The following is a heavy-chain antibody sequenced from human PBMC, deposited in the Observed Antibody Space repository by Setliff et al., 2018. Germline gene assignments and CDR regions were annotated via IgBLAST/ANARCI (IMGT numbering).Heavy chain of an antibody. D-gene: IGHD7-27*01. Sequence: SCAASGFTFSSFPMNWVRQAPGKGLQWVSYISGSGNTIYYADSVKGRFTISRDNAKKSLYLQMSSLRAEDTAVYYCAKGGLTRDYWWQGTLVTVSS. J-gene: IGHJ4*02. V-gene: IGHV3-48*04. CDR1: GFTFSSFP. CDR3: AKGGLTRDY. CDR2: ISGSGNTI.